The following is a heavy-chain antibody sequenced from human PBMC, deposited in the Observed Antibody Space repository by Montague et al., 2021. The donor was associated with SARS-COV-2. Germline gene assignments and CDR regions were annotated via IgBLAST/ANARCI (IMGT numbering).Heavy chain of an antibody. CDR1: GFTFSSYA. V-gene: IGHV3-30-3*01. CDR3: ARDKDLYCSGGSCYSLDYYDSSGYSLRGYFDY. D-gene: IGHD2-15*01. Sequence: SLRLSCAASGFTFSSYAMHWVRQAPGKGLGWVAVISYDGSNKYYADSVKGRFTISRDNSKNTLYLQMNSLRAEDTAVYYCARDKDLYCSGGSCYSLDYYDSSGYSLRGYFDYWGQGTLVTVSS. J-gene: IGHJ4*02. CDR2: ISYDGSNK.